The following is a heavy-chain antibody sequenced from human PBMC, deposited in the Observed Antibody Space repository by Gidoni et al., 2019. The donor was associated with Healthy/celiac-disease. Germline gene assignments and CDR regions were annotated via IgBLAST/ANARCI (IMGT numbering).Heavy chain of an antibody. J-gene: IGHJ3*02. CDR3: ARVIEEASYYDSSGYSADAFDI. Sequence: FSSYSMNWVRQAPGKGLEWVSSISSSSSYIYYADSVKGRFTISRDNAKNSLYLQMNSLRAEDTAVYYCARVIEEASYYDSSGYSADAFDIWGQGTMVTVSS. CDR2: ISSSSSYI. V-gene: IGHV3-21*01. CDR1: FSSYS. D-gene: IGHD3-22*01.